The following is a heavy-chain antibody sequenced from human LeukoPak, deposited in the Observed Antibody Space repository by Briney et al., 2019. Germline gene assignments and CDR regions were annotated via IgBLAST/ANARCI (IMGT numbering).Heavy chain of an antibody. V-gene: IGHV3-21*06. CDR1: GFTFSSYG. CDR3: ARVIVQFHYMDV. Sequence: GGSLRLSCAASGFTFSSYGMNWVRQAPGKGLEWVSFISSSSSYVYYRDSVKGRLTISRDNAKNSLYLQMNSLRAEDTAVYYCARVIVQFHYMDVWGKATTVTVSS. J-gene: IGHJ6*03. CDR2: ISSSSSYV. D-gene: IGHD3-22*01.